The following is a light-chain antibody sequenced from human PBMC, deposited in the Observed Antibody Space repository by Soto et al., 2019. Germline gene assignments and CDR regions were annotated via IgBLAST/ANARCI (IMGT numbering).Light chain of an antibody. CDR2: DVS. V-gene: IGLV2-14*01. CDR3: SSNAGSTWV. CDR1: SSDVGGYSY. J-gene: IGLJ3*02. Sequence: QSVLTQPASVSGSPGQSITISCTGTSSDVGGYSYVSWYQQHPGKAPKLMIYDVSNRPSGVSNRFSGSKSGNTASLTISGLQAEDEADYHCSSNAGSTWVFGGGTQLTVL.